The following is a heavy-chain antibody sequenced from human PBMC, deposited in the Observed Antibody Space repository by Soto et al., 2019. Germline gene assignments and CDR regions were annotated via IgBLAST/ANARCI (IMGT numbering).Heavy chain of an antibody. J-gene: IGHJ4*02. CDR1: GFTFSSYG. CDR2: IPYAGNNK. D-gene: IGHD2-2*01. Sequence: QVQLVESGGGVVQPGRSLRVSCAASGFTFSSYGMHWVRQAPGKGLEWVAVIPYAGNNKYYTDSVKGRFSISRDNSKNTLFLQMDSLRAEDTALYYCAKAYAVPAATASFDYWGQGTLVTVSS. V-gene: IGHV3-30*18. CDR3: AKAYAVPAATASFDY.